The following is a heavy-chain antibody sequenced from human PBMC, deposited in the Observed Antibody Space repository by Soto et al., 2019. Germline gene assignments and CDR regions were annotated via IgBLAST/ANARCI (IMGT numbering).Heavy chain of an antibody. J-gene: IGHJ4*02. Sequence: SETLSLTCTVSGGSISSGGYYWSWIRQPPGKGLEWIGYIYYSGSTYYNPSLKSRVTMSVDTSKNQFSLKLSSVTAADTAVYYCARATSSIAARIGFDYWGQGTLVTVSS. CDR3: ARATSSIAARIGFDY. CDR1: GGSISSGGYY. D-gene: IGHD6-6*01. CDR2: IYYSGST. V-gene: IGHV4-30-4*01.